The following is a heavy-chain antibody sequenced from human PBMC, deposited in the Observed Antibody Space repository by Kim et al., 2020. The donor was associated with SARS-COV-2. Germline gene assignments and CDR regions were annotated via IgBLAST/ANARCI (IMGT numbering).Heavy chain of an antibody. CDR1: GFTFSSYA. D-gene: IGHD3-9*01. CDR2: ISYDGSNK. CDR3: ARGDFDWLVYYYYYGMAV. V-gene: IGHV3-30*04. J-gene: IGHJ6*01. Sequence: GGSLRLSCAASGFTFSSYAMHWVRQAPGKGLEWVAVISYDGSNKYYADSVKGRFTISRDNSKNTLYLQMNSLRAEDTAVYYFARGDFDWLVYYYYYGMAV.